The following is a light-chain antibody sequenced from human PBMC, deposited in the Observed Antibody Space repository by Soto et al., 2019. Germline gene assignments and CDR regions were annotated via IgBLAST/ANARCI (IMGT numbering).Light chain of an antibody. CDR2: DAS. Sequence: IVMTQSPATLSVAPGQRATRSCRASQSINSNLAWHQQKPGQAPRILMYDASTRATGIPARFSGSGSGTEFTLTISSLQSEDFAVYYCQQYHNWPITFGQGTRLEIK. CDR3: QQYHNWPIT. J-gene: IGKJ5*01. V-gene: IGKV3-15*01. CDR1: QSINSN.